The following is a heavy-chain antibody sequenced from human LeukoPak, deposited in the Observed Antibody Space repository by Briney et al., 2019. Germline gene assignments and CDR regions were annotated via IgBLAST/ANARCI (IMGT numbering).Heavy chain of an antibody. J-gene: IGHJ4*02. CDR1: GFTFSSYW. V-gene: IGHV3-7*01. D-gene: IGHD6-19*01. CDR3: AKDGRSYSSGWPPFEY. CDR2: IKQDGSEK. Sequence: GGSLRLSCAASGFTFSSYWMSWVRQAPGKGLEWVANIKQDGSEKYYADSVKGRLTISRDSSKNTLYLQMNSLRPEDTAVYYCAKDGRSYSSGWPPFEYWGQGTLVTVSS.